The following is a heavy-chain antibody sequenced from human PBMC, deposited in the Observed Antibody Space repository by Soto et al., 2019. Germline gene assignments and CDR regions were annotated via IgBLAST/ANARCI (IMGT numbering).Heavy chain of an antibody. V-gene: IGHV1-3*01. CDR1: GYTFTSYA. D-gene: IGHD4-4*01. CDR2: INAGNGNT. J-gene: IGHJ4*02. Sequence: GASVKVSCTASGYTFTSYAMHWVRQAPGQRLEWMGWINAGNGNTKYSQKFQGRVTITRDTSASTAYMELSSLRSEDTAVYYCARVDYSNLGDYFDYWGQGTLVTVSS. CDR3: ARVDYSNLGDYFDY.